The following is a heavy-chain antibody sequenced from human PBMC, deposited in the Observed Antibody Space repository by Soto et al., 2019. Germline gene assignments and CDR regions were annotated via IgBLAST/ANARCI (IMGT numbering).Heavy chain of an antibody. CDR3: ARYWDIVVVPAAQAFSWFDP. CDR1: GGSISSYY. D-gene: IGHD2-2*01. J-gene: IGHJ5*02. Sequence: PSETLSLTCTVSGGSISSYYWSWIRQPPGKGLEWIGYIYYSGSTNYNPSLKSRVTISVDTSKNQFSLKLSSVTAADTAVYYCARYWDIVVVPAAQAFSWFDPWGQGTLVTVSS. CDR2: IYYSGST. V-gene: IGHV4-59*08.